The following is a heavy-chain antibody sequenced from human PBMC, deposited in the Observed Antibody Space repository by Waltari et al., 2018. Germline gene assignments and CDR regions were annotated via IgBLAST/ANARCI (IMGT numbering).Heavy chain of an antibody. D-gene: IGHD2-2*01. Sequence: QVQLQQWGAGLLKPSETLSLTCAVYGGSFSGYYWSWIRPPPGKGLEWIVEINHRGSTNYNPSLKSRVTISGDTAKHQFSLKRSSVTAADTAGYYCARGILKPLPAAKRYYYYGMDVWGQGTTVTVSS. V-gene: IGHV4-34*01. CDR1: GGSFSGYY. CDR3: ARGILKPLPAAKRYYYYGMDV. CDR2: INHRGST. J-gene: IGHJ6*02.